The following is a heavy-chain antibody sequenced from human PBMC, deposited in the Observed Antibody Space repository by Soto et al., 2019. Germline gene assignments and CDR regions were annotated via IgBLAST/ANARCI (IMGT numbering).Heavy chain of an antibody. CDR1: GFTFSSYS. CDR2: ISSSSSYI. J-gene: IGHJ4*02. V-gene: IGHV3-21*01. D-gene: IGHD2-2*01. CDR3: ARVVVVPAAGIDY. Sequence: PGGSLRLSCAASGFTFSSYSMNWVRQAPGKGLEWVSSISSSSSYIYYADSVKGRFTISRDNAKNSLYLQMNSLRADDTAVYYCARVVVVPAAGIDYWGQGTLVTVS.